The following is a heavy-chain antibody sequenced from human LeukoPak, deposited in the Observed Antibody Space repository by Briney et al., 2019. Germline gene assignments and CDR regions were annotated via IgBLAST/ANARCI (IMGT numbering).Heavy chain of an antibody. V-gene: IGHV1-2*02. Sequence: ASVKVSCKASGYTFTGYYMHWVRQAPGQGLEWMGWINPNSGGTNYAQKFQGRVTMTRDTSISTAYMELSRLRSDDTAVYYCARDDYVWGSYRYSVYWGQGTLVTVSS. CDR3: ARDDYVWGSYRYSVY. J-gene: IGHJ4*02. CDR1: GYTFTGYY. D-gene: IGHD3-16*02. CDR2: INPNSGGT.